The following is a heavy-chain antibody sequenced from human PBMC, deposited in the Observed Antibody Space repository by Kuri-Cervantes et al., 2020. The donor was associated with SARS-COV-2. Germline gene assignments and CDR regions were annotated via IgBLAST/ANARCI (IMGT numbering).Heavy chain of an antibody. CDR1: GGSISSGDYY. CDR2: ISYSGST. CDR3: ARAPFEGDAFDI. D-gene: IGHD3-9*01. J-gene: IGHJ3*02. Sequence: LRLSCTVSGGSISSGDYYWSWVRQPPGKGLEWTGYISYSGSTYYNPSLKSRVTISVDTSKNQFSLKLSSVTAAVMAVYYCARAPFEGDAFDIWGQGTMVTVSS. V-gene: IGHV4-30-4*08.